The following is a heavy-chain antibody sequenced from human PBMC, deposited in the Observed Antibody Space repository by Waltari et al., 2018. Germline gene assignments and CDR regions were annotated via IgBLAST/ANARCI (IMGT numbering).Heavy chain of an antibody. CDR1: GVSITSNRHY. CDR3: ATYIGASVRTAAFDV. CDR2: VSYSGTT. V-gene: IGHV4-39*01. Sequence: QLQLQESGPRLVRPSETLCLICRVSGVSITSNRHYWAWIRQSPGQGLEWIGTVSYSGTTYISPSLKSRVSVSRDTSKNQVSLILGSVTAADMAVYYCATYIGASVRTAAFDVWGQGTMVTVSS. D-gene: IGHD5-12*01. J-gene: IGHJ3*01.